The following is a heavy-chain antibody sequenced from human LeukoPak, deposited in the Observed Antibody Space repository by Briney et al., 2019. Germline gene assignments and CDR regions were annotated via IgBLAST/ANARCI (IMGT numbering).Heavy chain of an antibody. Sequence: GGSLRLSCAASGFTLSSYAMSWVRQAPGKGLEWVSAISGSGGGTYYAGSVKGRFTISRDNSRNTLYLQMNSLRAEDTAVYYCAKVGSPVTDYWGQGTLVTVSS. CDR1: GFTLSSYA. CDR3: AKVGSPVTDY. V-gene: IGHV3-23*01. J-gene: IGHJ4*02. CDR2: ISGSGGGT. D-gene: IGHD3-10*01.